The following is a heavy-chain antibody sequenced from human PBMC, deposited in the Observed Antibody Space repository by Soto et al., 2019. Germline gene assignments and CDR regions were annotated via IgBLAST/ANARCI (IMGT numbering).Heavy chain of an antibody. CDR3: ARRLWSGYYYDH. J-gene: IGHJ4*02. V-gene: IGHV4-34*01. CDR1: GGSFSGYY. Sequence: SETLSLTCAVYGGSFSGYYWSWIRQPPGKGLEWIGEINHSGSTNYNPSLKSRVTISVDTSKNQFSLKLSSVTAADTAVYYCARRLWSGYYYDHWGQGTLVTVSS. D-gene: IGHD3-3*01. CDR2: INHSGST.